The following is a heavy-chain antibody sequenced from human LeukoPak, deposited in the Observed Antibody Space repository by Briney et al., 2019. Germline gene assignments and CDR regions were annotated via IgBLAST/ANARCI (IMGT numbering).Heavy chain of an antibody. J-gene: IGHJ4*02. CDR1: GFTFSSYA. CDR3: AKRGHGDSSGYYFDY. V-gene: IGHV3-23*01. Sequence: PGGSLRLSCAASGFTFSSYAMSWVRQAPGKGPEWVSAISGSGGSTYYADSVKGRFTISRDNSKNTLYLQMNSLRAEDTAVYYCAKRGHGDSSGYYFDYWGQGTLVTVSS. D-gene: IGHD3-22*01. CDR2: ISGSGGST.